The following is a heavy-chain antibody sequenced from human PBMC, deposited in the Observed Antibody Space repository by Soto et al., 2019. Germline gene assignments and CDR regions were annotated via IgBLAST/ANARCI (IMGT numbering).Heavy chain of an antibody. V-gene: IGHV3-33*01. CDR2: IRNDGSRE. D-gene: IGHD3-10*01. CDR3: ARGHGPGSLLIDY. J-gene: IGHJ4*02. CDR1: GFTFSSHA. Sequence: QVQLVESGGGVVQPGRSLRLSCAASGFTFSSHATHWARQAPGKGLEWVAFIRNDGSREYYVDSVRGRFTIFRDNSKNTLFLQMSSLKVEDTAVYYCARGHGPGSLLIDYWGQGTLVTVSS.